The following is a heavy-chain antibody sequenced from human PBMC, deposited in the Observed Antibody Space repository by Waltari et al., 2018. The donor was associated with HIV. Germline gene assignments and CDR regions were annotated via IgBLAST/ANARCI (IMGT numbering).Heavy chain of an antibody. J-gene: IGHJ4*02. CDR2: IYPGDSDT. CDR3: ARHAALAGGDY. D-gene: IGHD3-10*01. V-gene: IGHV5-51*01. CDR1: GYSFTRYW. Sequence: DVQLVPSGAEVKKPAVPLKIPCKGSGYSFTRYWIGWVRQMPGKGLGGMGIIYPGDSDTRYSPSFQGQVTISADKSISTAYLQWSSLKASDTAMYYCARHAALAGGDYWGQGTLVTVSS.